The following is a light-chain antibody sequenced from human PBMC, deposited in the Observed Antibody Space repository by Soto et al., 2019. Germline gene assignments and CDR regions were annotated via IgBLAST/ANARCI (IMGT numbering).Light chain of an antibody. V-gene: IGLV1-51*01. J-gene: IGLJ1*01. CDR1: SSNIAANS. CDR3: AAWDDSLTAHV. CDR2: DSD. Sequence: QSVLTQPPSVSAAPGQEVTTSCSGSSSNIAANSVSWYQHLPGTAPKLLIYDSDRRPSGIPARFSGSKSGTSATLGITGLQTGDEADYYCAAWDDSLTAHVFGVGTKVTVL.